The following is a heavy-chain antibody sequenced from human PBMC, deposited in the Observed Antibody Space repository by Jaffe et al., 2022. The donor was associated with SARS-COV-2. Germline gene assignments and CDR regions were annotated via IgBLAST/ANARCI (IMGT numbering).Heavy chain of an antibody. CDR1: GFTFSSYW. V-gene: IGHV3-7*01. D-gene: IGHD2-21*02. CDR2: IKQDGSEK. CDR3: ARTRWGVVVTAIPGYYFDY. Sequence: EVQLVESGGGLVQPGGSLRLSCAASGFTFSSYWMSWVRQAPGKGLEWVANIKQDGSEKYYVDSVKGRFTISRDNAKNSLYLQMNSLRAEDTAVYYCARTRWGVVVTAIPGYYFDYWGQGTLVTVSS. J-gene: IGHJ4*02.